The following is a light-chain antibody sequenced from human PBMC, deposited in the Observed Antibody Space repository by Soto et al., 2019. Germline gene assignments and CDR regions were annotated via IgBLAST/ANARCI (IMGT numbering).Light chain of an antibody. V-gene: IGKV1-39*01. CDR1: QSISSY. CDR2: AAS. J-gene: IGKJ1*01. CDR3: QQTDTFPRT. Sequence: DIQMTQSPSSLSASVGDRVIITCRASQSISSYLNWYQHKPGKAPKLLIYAASSVQTGVPSRFSGSRSGTDFALTISSLQREDCATYYCQQTDTFPRTFRQGTKVEMK.